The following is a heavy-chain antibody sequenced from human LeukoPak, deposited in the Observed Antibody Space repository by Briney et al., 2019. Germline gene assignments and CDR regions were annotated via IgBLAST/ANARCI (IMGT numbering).Heavy chain of an antibody. V-gene: IGHV3-30-3*01. CDR3: ARSITMVRGADFDY. CDR1: GFTFSSYA. J-gene: IGHJ4*02. CDR2: ISYDGSNK. D-gene: IGHD3-10*01. Sequence: GGSLRLSCAASGFTFSSYAMHWVRQAPGKGLEWVAVISYDGSNKYYADSVKGRFTISRDNSKNTLYLQMNSLRAEDTAVYYCARSITMVRGADFDYWGQGTLVTASS.